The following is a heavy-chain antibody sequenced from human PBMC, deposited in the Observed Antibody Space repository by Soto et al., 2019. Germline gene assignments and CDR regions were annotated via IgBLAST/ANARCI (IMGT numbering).Heavy chain of an antibody. V-gene: IGHV3-73*02. Sequence: EVQLVESGGGLVQPGGSLKLSCAASGFTFSGSAMHWVRQASGKGLEWVGRIRSKANSYATAYAASVKGRFTISRDDSKNTAYLQMNSLKTEDTAVYCCTRQPFHSSSSSLWGQGTLVTVSS. CDR3: TRQPFHSSSSSL. J-gene: IGHJ4*02. CDR1: GFTFSGSA. D-gene: IGHD6-13*01. CDR2: IRSKANSYAT.